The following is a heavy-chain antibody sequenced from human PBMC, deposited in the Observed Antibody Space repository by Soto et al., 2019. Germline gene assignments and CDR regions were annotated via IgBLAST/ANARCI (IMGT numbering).Heavy chain of an antibody. J-gene: IGHJ6*02. CDR3: ATVPYYYDTDRNDYYGMDV. Sequence: ASVKVSCKVSGYTLTELSMHWVRQAPGKGLEWMGGFDPEDGETIYAQKFQGRVTMTEDTSTDTAYMELSSLRSEDTAVYYCATVPYYYDTDRNDYYGMDVWGQGTTDTVSS. D-gene: IGHD3-22*01. V-gene: IGHV1-24*01. CDR1: GYTLTELS. CDR2: FDPEDGET.